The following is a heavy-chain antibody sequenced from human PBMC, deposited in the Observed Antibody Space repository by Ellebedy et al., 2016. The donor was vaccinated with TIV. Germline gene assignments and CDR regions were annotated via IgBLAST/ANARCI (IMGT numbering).Heavy chain of an antibody. D-gene: IGHD3-16*01. CDR1: GGSFSDYY. CDR2: INHSEDT. V-gene: IGHV4-34*01. CDR3: ARGGLRLGDLGDFDY. J-gene: IGHJ4*02. Sequence: SETLSLXXAVYGGSFSDYYWSWIRQSPGKGLEWIGGINHSEDTKYNPSLKSRVTVSVDTSKSQFSLRVNSVTAADTAVYYCARGGLRLGDLGDFDYWGQGTLVTVSS.